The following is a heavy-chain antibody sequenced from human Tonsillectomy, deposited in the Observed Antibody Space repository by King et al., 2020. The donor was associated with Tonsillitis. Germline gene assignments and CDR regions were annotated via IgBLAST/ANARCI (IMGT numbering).Heavy chain of an antibody. CDR2: IRSKANRYTT. CDR1: GFTFSGSA. J-gene: IGHJ4*02. D-gene: IGHD2-21*01. CDR3: TGIAALEYADYGDY. Sequence: VQLVESGGGLVQPGGSLKLSCAASGFTFSGSAMHWVRQASGKGLEWVGRIRSKANRYTTAYAASVKGRFTITRADTKNTAYLRMNSLKTEDTSVYYCTGIAALEYADYGDYWGQGALVTVSP. V-gene: IGHV3-73*02.